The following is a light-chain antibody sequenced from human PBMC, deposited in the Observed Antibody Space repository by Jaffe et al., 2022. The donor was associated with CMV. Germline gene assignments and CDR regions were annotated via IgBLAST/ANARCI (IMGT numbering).Light chain of an antibody. J-gene: IGLJ3*02. CDR1: SSDVGAYNY. V-gene: IGLV2-11*01. Sequence: QSALAQPRSVSGSPAQSVTISCTGTSSDVGAYNYVSWYQQHPGKAPKLLIYDVSKRPSGVPDRFSGSKSGNTASLTISGLQAEDDADYYCCSYSGTYIWVFGGGTKLTVL. CDR3: CSYSGTYIWV. CDR2: DVS.